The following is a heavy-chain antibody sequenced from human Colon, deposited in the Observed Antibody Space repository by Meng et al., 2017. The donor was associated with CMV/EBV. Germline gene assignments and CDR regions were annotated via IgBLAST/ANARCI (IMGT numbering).Heavy chain of an antibody. J-gene: IGHJ4*02. CDR2: ITGTGGDT. D-gene: IGHD3-10*01. Sequence: EVRLRGLGGDWVELGGSLRLYCAASGFTFSSYAMTWFRQAPGKGLEWVSAITGTGGDTYHADSVKGRFTISRDNSKSTLYLQMDSLRADDAAVYYCAKREGRSYTENYIDYWGQGPLVTVSS. CDR3: AKREGRSYTENYIDY. CDR1: GFTFSSYA. V-gene: IGHV3-23*01.